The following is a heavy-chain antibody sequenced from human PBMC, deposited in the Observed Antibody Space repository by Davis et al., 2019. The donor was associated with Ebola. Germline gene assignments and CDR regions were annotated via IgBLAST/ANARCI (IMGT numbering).Heavy chain of an antibody. Sequence: ASVTVSCQASLYTYHGYYVLSLRPAPEQRLGWLGILNPTGGSTSYARKFQSRVTMTRDTSTSTVYMELSSLRSEDTAVYYCSKDGYYDILTGEPFDYWGQVTLVTVSS. D-gene: IGHD3-9*01. J-gene: IGHJ4*02. CDR1: LYTYHGYY. V-gene: IGHV1-46*02. CDR3: SKDGYYDILTGEPFDY. CDR2: LNPTGGST.